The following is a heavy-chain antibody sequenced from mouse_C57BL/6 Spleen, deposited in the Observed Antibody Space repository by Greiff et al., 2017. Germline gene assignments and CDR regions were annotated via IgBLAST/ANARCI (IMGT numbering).Heavy chain of an antibody. CDR2: INPYNGDT. CDR3: ARSRNEGYYEADYFDY. J-gene: IGHJ2*01. D-gene: IGHD2-3*01. Sequence: VQLQQSGPELVKPGDSVKISCKASGYSFTGYFMNWVMQSHGKSLEWIGRINPYNGDTFYNQKFKGKATLTVDTSSSTAHMELRSLTSEDSAVYYCARSRNEGYYEADYFDYWGQGTTLTGSS. V-gene: IGHV1-20*01. CDR1: GYSFTGYF.